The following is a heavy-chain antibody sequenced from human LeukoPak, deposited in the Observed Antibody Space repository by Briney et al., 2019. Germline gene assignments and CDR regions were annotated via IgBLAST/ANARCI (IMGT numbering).Heavy chain of an antibody. Sequence: GGSLRLSCAASGFTFNNYGVHWVRQAPGKGLEWVAVISYDGSNKYYADSVKGRFTISRDNSKNTLYLQMNSLRAEDTAVYYCAKEILRYFDWPSRGYGMDVWGQGTTVTVSS. CDR2: ISYDGSNK. CDR1: GFTFNNYG. D-gene: IGHD3-9*01. J-gene: IGHJ6*02. CDR3: AKEILRYFDWPSRGYGMDV. V-gene: IGHV3-30*18.